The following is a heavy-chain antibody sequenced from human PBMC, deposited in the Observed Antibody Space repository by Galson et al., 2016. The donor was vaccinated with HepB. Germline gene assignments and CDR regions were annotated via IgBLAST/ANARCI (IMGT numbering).Heavy chain of an antibody. J-gene: IGHJ5*02. CDR3: ARDQPTGTPGVGWFDP. V-gene: IGHV1-69*04. D-gene: IGHD1-1*01. CDR1: AGMYTNYVSDYP. Sequence: SVKVSCKASAGMYTNYVSDYPISWVRQAPGQGLEWMGRIIPILNVTNYAQKFQGRVTITADRSTTTAYMDLSSLRFEDPAVYYCARDQPTGTPGVGWFDPWGQGTLVIVSS. CDR2: IIPILNVT.